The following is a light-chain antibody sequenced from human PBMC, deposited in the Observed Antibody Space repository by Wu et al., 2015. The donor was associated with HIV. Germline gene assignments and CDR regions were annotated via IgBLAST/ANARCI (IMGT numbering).Light chain of an antibody. Sequence: EIVLTQSPGTLSLSPGERATLSCRASQSVSTNSLTWYQQKPGQAPRLLVFGASSTATGIPDRFSGSGSGTDFTLTISRLEPEDFAVYYCQQYGSSPITFGQGTRLXIK. V-gene: IGKV3-20*01. J-gene: IGKJ5*01. CDR3: QQYGSSPIT. CDR2: GAS. CDR1: QSVSTNS.